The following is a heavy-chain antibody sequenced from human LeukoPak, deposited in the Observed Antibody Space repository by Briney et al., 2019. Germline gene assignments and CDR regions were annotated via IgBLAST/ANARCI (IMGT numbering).Heavy chain of an antibody. Sequence: SQTLSLTCTVSGDSISGGSDFWSWIRQHPGKGLEWIGYIHYSGGVHYNPSLKSRSIISLDMSKNQLSLRLSSVTAADTAVYYCARSTPREGNWYFDLWGRGTLVTVSS. D-gene: IGHD5/OR15-5a*01. J-gene: IGHJ2*01. V-gene: IGHV4-31*03. CDR2: IHYSGGV. CDR1: GDSISGGSDF. CDR3: ARSTPREGNWYFDL.